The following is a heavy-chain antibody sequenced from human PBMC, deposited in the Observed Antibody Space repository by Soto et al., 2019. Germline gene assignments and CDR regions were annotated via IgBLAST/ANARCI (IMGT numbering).Heavy chain of an antibody. Sequence: SETLSLTCTVSGGSISKYYWSWIRQPPGKGLEWIGYIYYSGSTNYNPSLKSRVTISVDTSKNQFSLKLSSVTAADTAVYYCARDRWGADYYYYYGMDVWGQGTTVTVSS. V-gene: IGHV4-59*01. J-gene: IGHJ6*02. D-gene: IGHD1-26*01. CDR3: ARDRWGADYYYYYGMDV. CDR2: IYYSGST. CDR1: GGSISKYY.